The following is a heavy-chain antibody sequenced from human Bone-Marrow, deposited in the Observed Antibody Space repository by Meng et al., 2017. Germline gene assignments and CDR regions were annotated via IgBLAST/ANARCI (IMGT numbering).Heavy chain of an antibody. D-gene: IGHD1-26*01. V-gene: IGHV4-4*02. J-gene: IGHJ3*02. CDR3: ARGVVGATSGALDI. CDR2: IYHSGST. CDR1: GGSISSSNW. Sequence: QGRVQESGPGLGKPSRPLSLTGAVSGGSISSSNWWSWVRQPPGKGLEWIGEIYHSGSTNYNPSLKSRVTISVDKSKNQFSLKLSSVTAADTAVYYCARGVVGATSGALDIWGQGTMVTVSS.